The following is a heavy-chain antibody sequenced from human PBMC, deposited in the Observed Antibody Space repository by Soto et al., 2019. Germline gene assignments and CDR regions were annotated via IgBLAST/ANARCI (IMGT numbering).Heavy chain of an antibody. J-gene: IGHJ4*02. CDR2: IYYSGST. D-gene: IGHD6-6*01. CDR1: GGSISSGDYY. V-gene: IGHV4-30-4*01. Sequence: SETLSLTCTVSGGSISSGDYYWSWIRQPPGKGLEWIGYIYYSGSTYYNPSLKSRVIISVDTSKNQFSLKLSSVTAADTAVYYCARGPLGSSSSFDYWGQGTLVTVSS. CDR3: ARGPLGSSSSFDY.